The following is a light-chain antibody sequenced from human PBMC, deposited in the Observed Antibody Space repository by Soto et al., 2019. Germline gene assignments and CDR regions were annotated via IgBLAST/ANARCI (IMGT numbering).Light chain of an antibody. CDR1: SRDVGGYNY. J-gene: IGLJ1*01. V-gene: IGLV2-14*01. CDR3: KSFTSTYGYV. CDR2: DVN. Sequence: QSALTQPASVSGSPGQSITISCTGTSRDVGGYNYVSWYQQHPGKAPKLMIYDVNNRPSGVSNRFSGSKSGSTASLTISGLQAEDEAYYYCKSFTSTYGYVFGTGTKLTVL.